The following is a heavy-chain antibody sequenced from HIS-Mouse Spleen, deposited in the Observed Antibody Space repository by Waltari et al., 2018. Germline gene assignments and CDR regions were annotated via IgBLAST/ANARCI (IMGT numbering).Heavy chain of an antibody. CDR2: IYYSGST. D-gene: IGHD6-13*01. J-gene: IGHJ2*01. Sequence: QLQLQESGPGLVKPSETLSLTCTCSGGSISRSCNYWGWSRQPPGKGLEWIGSIYYSGSTYYNPSLKSRVTISVDTSKNQFSLKLSSVTAADTAVYYCAREIPYSSSWYDWYFDLWGRGTLVTVSS. CDR1: GGSISRSCNY. CDR3: AREIPYSSSWYDWYFDL. V-gene: IGHV4-39*07.